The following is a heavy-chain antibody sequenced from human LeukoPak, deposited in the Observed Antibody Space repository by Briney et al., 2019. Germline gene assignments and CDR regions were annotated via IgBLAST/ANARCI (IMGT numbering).Heavy chain of an antibody. Sequence: GGSLRLSCAASGFTFSSYGMHWVRQALGKGLEWVAFIRYDGSNKYYADSVKGRFTISRDNSKNTLYLQMNSLRAEDTAVYYCAKERIVVVGDFDYWGQGTLVTVSS. CDR1: GFTFSSYG. CDR3: AKERIVVVGDFDY. V-gene: IGHV3-30*02. D-gene: IGHD2-2*01. CDR2: IRYDGSNK. J-gene: IGHJ4*02.